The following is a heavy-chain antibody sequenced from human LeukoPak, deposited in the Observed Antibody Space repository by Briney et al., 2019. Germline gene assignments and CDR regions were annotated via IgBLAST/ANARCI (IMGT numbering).Heavy chain of an antibody. Sequence: GESLKISCQGSGSIFTSYLISWVRQMPGKGLEWMGRIDPSDSYTNYSPSFQGHVTISADKSISTAYLQWSSLKASDTAMYYCARTVQLELPFFDYWGQGTLVTVSS. CDR2: IDPSDSYT. J-gene: IGHJ4*02. V-gene: IGHV5-10-1*01. CDR3: ARTVQLELPFFDY. CDR1: GSIFTSYL. D-gene: IGHD1-1*01.